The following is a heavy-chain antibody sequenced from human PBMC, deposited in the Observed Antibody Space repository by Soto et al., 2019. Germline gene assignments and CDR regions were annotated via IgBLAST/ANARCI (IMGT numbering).Heavy chain of an antibody. CDR3: ARGYLGSFDS. V-gene: IGHV3-13*01. Sequence: EVQLVESGGGLVQPGGSLRLSCAASGFTFSSYAVHWVRQPAGKGLEWVSVIGTAGDTYYPGSVKGRFTISRENAKNSLYLQMNSLRAEDTAVYYCARGYLGSFDSWGQGTLVTVSS. CDR1: GFTFSSYA. D-gene: IGHD7-27*01. CDR2: IGTAGDT. J-gene: IGHJ4*02.